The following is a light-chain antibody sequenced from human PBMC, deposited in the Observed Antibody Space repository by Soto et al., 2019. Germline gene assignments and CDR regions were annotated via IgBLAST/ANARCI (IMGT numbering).Light chain of an antibody. Sequence: DIQMTQSPSTLSASVGDRVTITCRASQTINSWLAWYQQKPGNAPKLLIYATSNLESGVPSRFSGSGSGTEFSLTISSLQPDDFATYYCQQYKSFSLTFGGGTRVEVK. V-gene: IGKV1-5*03. CDR3: QQYKSFSLT. CDR1: QTINSW. J-gene: IGKJ4*01. CDR2: ATS.